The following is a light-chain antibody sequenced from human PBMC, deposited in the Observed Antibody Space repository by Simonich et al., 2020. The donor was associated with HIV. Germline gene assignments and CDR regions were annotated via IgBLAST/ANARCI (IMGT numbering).Light chain of an antibody. V-gene: IGKV3-15*01. CDR1: QSVRSH. Sequence: DIVMTQSPATLSVSPGEITPLSCMASQSVRSHLAWYQQNPGQAPRLLIYGASTSATGIPARFSGSGSDTEFILTISSMQSEDFAVYYCQQRSNWPLTFGGGTKVEIK. CDR3: QQRSNWPLT. CDR2: GAS. J-gene: IGKJ4*01.